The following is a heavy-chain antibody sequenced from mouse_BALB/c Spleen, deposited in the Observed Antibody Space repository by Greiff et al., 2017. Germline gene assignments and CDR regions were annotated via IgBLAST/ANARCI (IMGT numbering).Heavy chain of an antibody. J-gene: IGHJ2*01. CDR2: ISYDGSN. CDR3: ARIYYYGSSPDY. V-gene: IGHV3-6*02. Sequence: DVKLQESGPGLVKPSQSLSLTCSVTGYSITSGYYWNWIRQFPGNKLEWMGYISYDGSNNYNPSLKNRISITRDTSKNQFFLKLNSVTTEDTATYYCARIYYYGSSPDYWGQGTTLTVSS. D-gene: IGHD1-1*01. CDR1: GYSITSGYY.